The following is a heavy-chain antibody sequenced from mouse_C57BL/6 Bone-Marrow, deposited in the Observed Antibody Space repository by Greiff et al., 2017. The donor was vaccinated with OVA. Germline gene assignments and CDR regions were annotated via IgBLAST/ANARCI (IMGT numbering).Heavy chain of an antibody. Sequence: VQLQQSGTELVKPGASVKLSCKASGYTFTSYWMHWVKQRPGQGLEWIGNINPSNGGTNYNEKFKSKATLTVDKSSSTAYMQLSSLTSEDSAVYYGARSSPYDYGEWFAYWGQGTLVTVSA. CDR1: GYTFTSYW. CDR2: INPSNGGT. J-gene: IGHJ3*01. V-gene: IGHV1-53*01. CDR3: ARSSPYDYGEWFAY. D-gene: IGHD2-4*01.